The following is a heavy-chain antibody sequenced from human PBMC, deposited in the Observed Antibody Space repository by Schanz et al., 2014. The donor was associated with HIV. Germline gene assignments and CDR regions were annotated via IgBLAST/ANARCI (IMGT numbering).Heavy chain of an antibody. CDR1: GGRFSSYA. V-gene: IGHV1-69*01. D-gene: IGHD2-15*01. CDR3: ARGANCSGGSCPPRWFDP. Sequence: QVQLVQSGAEVKKPGSSVKVSCESSGGRFSSYAINWVRQAPGQGLEWMGGIIPILGTTNYAQSLRGRVTITADGSTTTAYMELTSLRYEDTAVYYCARGANCSGGSCPPRWFDPWGQGTLVTVSS. CDR2: IIPILGTT. J-gene: IGHJ5*02.